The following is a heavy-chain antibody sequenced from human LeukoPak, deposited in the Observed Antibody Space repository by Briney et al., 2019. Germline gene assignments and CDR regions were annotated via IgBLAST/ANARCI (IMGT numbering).Heavy chain of an antibody. CDR1: GFTFNNIG. D-gene: IGHD4-23*01. Sequence: GGSLRLSCAASGFTFNNIGMHWVRQAPGKGLEFVSFIDFEGVDKYYADFVKGRFTISKDYSKATLYLQMNSLRPEDTAIYYCAKDLHGGYSSDYWGQGTLVTVSS. J-gene: IGHJ4*02. CDR3: AKDLHGGYSSDY. CDR2: IDFEGVDK. V-gene: IGHV3-30*02.